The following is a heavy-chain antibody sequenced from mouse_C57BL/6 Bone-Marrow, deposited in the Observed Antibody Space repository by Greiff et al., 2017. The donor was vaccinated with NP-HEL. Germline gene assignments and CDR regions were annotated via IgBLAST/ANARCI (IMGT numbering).Heavy chain of an antibody. D-gene: IGHD1-1*01. J-gene: IGHJ4*01. CDR2: ISSGSSTI. V-gene: IGHV5-17*01. Sequence: EVQLVESGGGLVKPGGSLKLSCAASGFTFSDYGMHWVRQAPEKGLEWVAYISSGSSTISYAATVKGRFTISRDNAKNTLFLQMTSLRSEDTAMYYCARPYGTHYYAMDYWGQGTSVTVSS. CDR1: GFTFSDYG. CDR3: ARPYGTHYYAMDY.